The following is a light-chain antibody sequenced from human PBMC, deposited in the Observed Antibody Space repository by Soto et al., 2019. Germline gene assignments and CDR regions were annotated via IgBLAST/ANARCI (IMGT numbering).Light chain of an antibody. CDR3: CSYAGSYTV. J-gene: IGLJ3*02. CDR1: SSDVGGYNY. Sequence: QSVLTQPRSVSGSPGQSVSISCNGTSSDVGGYNYVSWYQQHPGKAPKLMIYDVSKRPSGVPDRFSGSKSGNTASLTISGLQAEDEADYYCCSYAGSYTVFGGGPKVTVL. CDR2: DVS. V-gene: IGLV2-11*01.